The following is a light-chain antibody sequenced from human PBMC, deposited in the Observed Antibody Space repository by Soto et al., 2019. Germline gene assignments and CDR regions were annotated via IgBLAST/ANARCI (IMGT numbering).Light chain of an antibody. Sequence: QSVLTQPASVSGSPGQSITISCTGTNSDVGNYKLVSWYQQHPGKAPKLMIYEVIKRLSGVFNRFSGSKSGNTASLTISGLQAEDEADYYCCSYAGSTPYVFGTGTKVTVL. CDR2: EVI. CDR1: NSDVGNYKL. J-gene: IGLJ1*01. V-gene: IGLV2-23*02. CDR3: CSYAGSTPYV.